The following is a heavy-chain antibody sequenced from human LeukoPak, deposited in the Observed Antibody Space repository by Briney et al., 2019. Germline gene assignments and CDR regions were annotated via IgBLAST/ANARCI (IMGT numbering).Heavy chain of an antibody. D-gene: IGHD2-15*01. Sequence: GGSLRLSCAASGFTFSDHYMDWVRQAPGRGLEWVGRIGDKATSYTTEYAASVKGRFTISRDDSKNSLYLQMNSLKTEDTAVYYCARGYCSDGRCAHFDYWGQGTLVTVSS. J-gene: IGHJ4*02. CDR2: IGDKATSYTT. V-gene: IGHV3-72*01. CDR1: GFTFSDHY. CDR3: ARGYCSDGRCAHFDY.